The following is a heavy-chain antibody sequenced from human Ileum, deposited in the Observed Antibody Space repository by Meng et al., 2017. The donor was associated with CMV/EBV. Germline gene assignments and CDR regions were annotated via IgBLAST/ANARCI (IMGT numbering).Heavy chain of an antibody. CDR1: GFTFITYW. CDR3: AKRWSLYGMDV. CDR2: IKQDGSEK. J-gene: IGHJ6*02. Sequence: GGSLRLSCAASGFTFITYWMTWVRQAPGKGLEWVANIKQDGSEKSYVDSVKGRFTISRDNAKNSLYLQMNSLRAEDTAVYYCAKRWSLYGMDVWGQGTTVTVSS. D-gene: IGHD1-1*01. V-gene: IGHV3-7*01.